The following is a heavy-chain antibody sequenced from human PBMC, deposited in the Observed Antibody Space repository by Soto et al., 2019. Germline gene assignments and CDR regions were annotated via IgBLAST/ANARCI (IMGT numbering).Heavy chain of an antibody. CDR3: ARDLAISLFDY. CDR2: IGSSSNTI. Sequence: EVQLVESGGGLVQPGGSLRLSCAASGFTFSSYSMNWVRQAPGKGLEWVSYIGSSSNTIYYADSVKGRFTISRDNAKNSLYLQMNSLRDADTAVYYCARDLAISLFDYWGQGTLVTVSS. V-gene: IGHV3-48*02. J-gene: IGHJ4*02. D-gene: IGHD5-18*01. CDR1: GFTFSSYS.